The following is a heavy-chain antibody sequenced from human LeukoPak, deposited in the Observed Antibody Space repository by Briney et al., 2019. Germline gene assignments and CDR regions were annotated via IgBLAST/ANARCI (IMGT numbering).Heavy chain of an antibody. J-gene: IGHJ4*02. D-gene: IGHD2-15*01. CDR2: INHSGST. CDR1: GGSFSGYY. Sequence: SETLSLTCAVYGGSFSGYYWSWIRQPPGKGLEWIGEINHSGSTNYNPSLKSRVTISVDTSKNQFSLKLSSVTAADAAVYYCARDIGNHFGGLDHYYYDYWGPGTLVTVSS. V-gene: IGHV4-34*01. CDR3: ARDIGNHFGGLDHYYYDY.